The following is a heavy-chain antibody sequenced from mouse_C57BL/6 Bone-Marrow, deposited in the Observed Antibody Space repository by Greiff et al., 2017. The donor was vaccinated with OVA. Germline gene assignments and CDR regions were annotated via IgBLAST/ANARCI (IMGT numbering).Heavy chain of an antibody. D-gene: IGHD2-1*01. CDR3: ARGGGNYNFDY. CDR2: IYPGSGNT. Sequence: QVQLQQSGAELVRPGASVKLSCKASGYTFTDYYINWVKQRPGQGLEWIARIYPGSGNTYYNEKFKGKATLTAEKSSSTAYMQLSSLTSEDSAVYFCARGGGNYNFDYWGQGTTLTVSS. CDR1: GYTFTDYY. J-gene: IGHJ2*01. V-gene: IGHV1-76*01.